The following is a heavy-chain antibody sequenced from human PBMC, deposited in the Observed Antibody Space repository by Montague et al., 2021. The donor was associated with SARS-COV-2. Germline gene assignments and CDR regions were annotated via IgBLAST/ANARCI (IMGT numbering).Heavy chain of an antibody. CDR2: LYLRKKWSN. V-gene: IGHV6-1*01. CDR1: GDSVVELRLR. Sequence: CAISGDSVVELRLRSEEHTSELQPDDKSYAGLYLRKKWSNEYALSVISRITITPDTSKNQLSLQLTSVTPEDTAVYYCTRAVWGVQDYWGQGSLVTVSS. D-gene: IGHD3-10*01. J-gene: IGHJ4*02. CDR3: TRAVWGVQDY.